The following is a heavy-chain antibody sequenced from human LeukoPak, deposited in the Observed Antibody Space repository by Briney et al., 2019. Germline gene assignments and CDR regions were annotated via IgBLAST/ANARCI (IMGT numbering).Heavy chain of an antibody. D-gene: IGHD3-22*01. V-gene: IGHV1-69*01. Sequence: SVKVSCKASGGTFTSYAISWVRQAPGQGLEWMGGIIPIFGTANYAQKFQGRVTITADESTSTAYMELSSLRSEDTAVYYCARGAYYDSSGYPAYYFDYWGQGTLVTVSS. CDR1: GGTFTSYA. J-gene: IGHJ4*02. CDR3: ARGAYYDSSGYPAYYFDY. CDR2: IIPIFGTA.